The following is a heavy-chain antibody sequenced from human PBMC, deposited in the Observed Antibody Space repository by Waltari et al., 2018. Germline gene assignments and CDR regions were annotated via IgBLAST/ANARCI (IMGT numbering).Heavy chain of an antibody. V-gene: IGHV3-74*01. CDR3: ARAYYYYYMDV. Sequence: EVQLVESGGGLVQPGGSLRLSCAASGFTFSSYWMHWVRQAPGKGLVWIARINSDGSSTSYADSVKGRFTISRDNAKDTLYLQMNNLRVEDTAVYYCARAYYYYYMDVWGKGTTVTISS. J-gene: IGHJ6*03. CDR2: INSDGSST. CDR1: GFTFSSYW.